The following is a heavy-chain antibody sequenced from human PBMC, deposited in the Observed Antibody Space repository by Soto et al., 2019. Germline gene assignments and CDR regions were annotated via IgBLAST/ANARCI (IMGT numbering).Heavy chain of an antibody. CDR3: ARRGPASGFAY. CDR2: IKPDGSST. CDR1: GFTFSNYW. V-gene: IGHV3-74*01. D-gene: IGHD1-26*01. J-gene: IGHJ4*02. Sequence: EVHLVESGGGLVQPGGSLRLSCAASGFTFSNYWIHWVRQAPGKGLMWVSRIKPDGSSTDYADSVKGPFTISSDNAENTLYLKMSSLRAEDTPVYYCARRGPASGFAYWGLGTLVTFSS.